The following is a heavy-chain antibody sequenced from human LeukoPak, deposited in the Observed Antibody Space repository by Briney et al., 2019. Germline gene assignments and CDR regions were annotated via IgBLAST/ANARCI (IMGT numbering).Heavy chain of an antibody. CDR1: GFTFSSYS. CDR3: ARDRTGYWVS. Sequence: GGSLRLSCAASGFTFSSYSMNWVRQAPGKGLEWVSSINSSSSYIYYADSVKGRFTISRDNAKNSLYLQMNSLRVEDTAVYYCARDRTGYWVSWGQGTLVTVSS. J-gene: IGHJ5*02. V-gene: IGHV3-21*01. D-gene: IGHD3/OR15-3a*01. CDR2: INSSSSYI.